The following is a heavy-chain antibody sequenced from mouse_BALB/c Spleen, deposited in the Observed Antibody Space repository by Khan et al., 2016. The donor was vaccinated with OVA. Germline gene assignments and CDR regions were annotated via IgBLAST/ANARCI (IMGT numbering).Heavy chain of an antibody. CDR1: GYSFTSYW. CDR2: IYPGNSDT. V-gene: IGHV1-5*01. Sequence: VQLQQSGTVLARPGASVKMSCKASGYSFTSYWMYWVNQRPGQGLEWIGGIYPGNSDTDYNQKFKGKAKLTAGTSASTAYMELSSLTNEDSAVYYCTIGGYGSFAYWGQGTLVTVSA. D-gene: IGHD1-1*02. CDR3: TIGGYGSFAY. J-gene: IGHJ3*01.